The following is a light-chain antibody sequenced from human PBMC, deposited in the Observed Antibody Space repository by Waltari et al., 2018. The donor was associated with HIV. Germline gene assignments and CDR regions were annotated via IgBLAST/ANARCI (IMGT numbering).Light chain of an antibody. J-gene: IGKJ2*01. CDR3: QTYHKGPGP. CDR1: ESVHSN. CDR2: AAS. Sequence: EILMTQSPATLSGSPGGGATVSCRASESVHSNLDWFQQKPGQGLRLLFSAASSSATAPPNSFSVHAYETEFTLTICCLQYEDFALYVGQTYHKGPGPFGHGTK. V-gene: IGKV3-15*01.